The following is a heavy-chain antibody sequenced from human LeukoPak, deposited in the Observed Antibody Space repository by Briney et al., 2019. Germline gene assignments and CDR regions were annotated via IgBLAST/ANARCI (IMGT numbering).Heavy chain of an antibody. Sequence: SETLSLTCTVYGGSFSDFHWSWIRLPPGKGLEWIGEINHSGNTNYNPYLKSRVTISMDTSKNQFSLKLSSVTAADTAVYYCARGKVTRDWYFDLWGRGTLVTVSS. V-gene: IGHV4-34*01. CDR3: ARGKVTRDWYFDL. J-gene: IGHJ2*01. D-gene: IGHD4-17*01. CDR1: GGSFSDFH. CDR2: INHSGNT.